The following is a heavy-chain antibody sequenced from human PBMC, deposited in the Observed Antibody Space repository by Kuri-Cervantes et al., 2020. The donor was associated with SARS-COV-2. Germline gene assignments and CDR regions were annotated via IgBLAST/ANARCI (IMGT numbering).Heavy chain of an antibody. CDR1: RFTFSNSG. D-gene: IGHD6-13*01. CDR3: ARAQSPAAAIDY. J-gene: IGHJ4*02. V-gene: IGHV3-30*03. Sequence: GGSLRLSCAASRFTFSNSGMHWVRQAPGKGLEWVAVISYEGRGENYADSVRGRFSISRDNSKNTVDLHMNNLRADDTGVYYCARAQSPAAAIDYWGQGTLVTVSS. CDR2: ISYEGRGE.